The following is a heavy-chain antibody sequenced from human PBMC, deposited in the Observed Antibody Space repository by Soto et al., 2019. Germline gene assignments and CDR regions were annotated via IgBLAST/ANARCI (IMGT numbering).Heavy chain of an antibody. CDR1: GGSISSYY. J-gene: IGHJ4*02. CDR2: IYYSGST. D-gene: IGHD2-8*01. V-gene: IGHV4-59*08. CDR3: ASQSAKSNYPSGRFDY. Sequence: SETLSLTCTVSGGSISSYYWSWIRQPPGKGLEWIGYIYYSGSTNYNPSLKSRVTISVDTSKNQFSLKLSSVTAADTAVYYCASQSAKSNYPSGRFDYWGQGTLVTVSS.